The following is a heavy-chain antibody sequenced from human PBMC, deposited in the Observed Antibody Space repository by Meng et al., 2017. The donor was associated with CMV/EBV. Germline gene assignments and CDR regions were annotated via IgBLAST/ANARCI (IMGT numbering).Heavy chain of an antibody. Sequence: SETLSLTCTVSGGSVSSGIYYWSWIRQPPGKGLEWIGYIYYSGSTNYNPSLKSRVTISVDTSKNQFSLKLSSVTAADTAVYYCARDRGYSSSWRRGYYGMDVWGQGTTVTVSS. CDR2: IYYSGST. D-gene: IGHD6-13*01. J-gene: IGHJ6*02. CDR3: ARDRGYSSSWRRGYYGMDV. CDR1: GGSVSSGIYY. V-gene: IGHV4-61*01.